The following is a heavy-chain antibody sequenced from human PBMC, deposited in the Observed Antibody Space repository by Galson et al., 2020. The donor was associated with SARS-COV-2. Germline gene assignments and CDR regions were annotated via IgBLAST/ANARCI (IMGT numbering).Heavy chain of an antibody. V-gene: IGHV3-11*06. Sequence: TGGSLSLSCAASGFTFSDYYMSWIRQAPGKGLEWVLYISSSSSYTNYADSVKGRFTISRDNAKNSLYLQMNSLRAEDTAVYYCARDLLPLYYDSSGYYSDAFDIWGQGTMVTVSS. J-gene: IGHJ3*02. CDR3: ARDLLPLYYDSSGYYSDAFDI. D-gene: IGHD3-22*01. CDR1: GFTFSDYY. CDR2: ISSSSSYT.